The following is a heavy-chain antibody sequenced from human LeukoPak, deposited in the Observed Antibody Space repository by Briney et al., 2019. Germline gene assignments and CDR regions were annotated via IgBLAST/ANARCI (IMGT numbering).Heavy chain of an antibody. CDR3: ARGRGLTYFYDSSGYYYDH. J-gene: IGHJ5*02. CDR2: IYYSGST. V-gene: IGHV4-31*03. D-gene: IGHD3-22*01. Sequence: SQTLSLTCTVSGGSISSGDYYWSWIRQHPGKGLEWIGYIYYSGSTYYNPSLKSRVTMSVDTSKNQLSLNLSSVTAADTAVYYCARGRGLTYFYDSSGYYYDHWGQGTLVTVSS. CDR1: GGSISSGDYY.